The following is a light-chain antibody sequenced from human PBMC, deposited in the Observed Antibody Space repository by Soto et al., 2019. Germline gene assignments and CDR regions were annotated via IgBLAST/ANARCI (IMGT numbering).Light chain of an antibody. V-gene: IGLV2-14*01. Sequence: QSALTQPASVSGSPGQSITISCTGTSGDVGAYNYASWYQQHPGKAPKLMIYEVNYRPSGVSNRFSGSKSGITASLTISGLQAEDEADYYCSSYASTSTAVFGTGTKVTVL. CDR1: SGDVGAYNY. J-gene: IGLJ1*01. CDR3: SSYASTSTAV. CDR2: EVN.